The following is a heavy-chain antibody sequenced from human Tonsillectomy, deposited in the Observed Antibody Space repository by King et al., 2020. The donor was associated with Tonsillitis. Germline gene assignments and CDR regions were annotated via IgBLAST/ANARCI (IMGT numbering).Heavy chain of an antibody. Sequence: VQLVESGGGLVKPGGSLRLSCAASGFTFSNAWMSWVRQAPGKGLEWVGRIKSKTDGGTTAYAAPVKGRFTISRDDSKNTLYLQMNSLKTEDTAVYYCTTLDVWGSYRYADPWGQGTLATVSS. V-gene: IGHV3-15*01. D-gene: IGHD3-16*02. J-gene: IGHJ5*02. CDR2: IKSKTDGGTT. CDR1: GFTFSNAW. CDR3: TTLDVWGSYRYADP.